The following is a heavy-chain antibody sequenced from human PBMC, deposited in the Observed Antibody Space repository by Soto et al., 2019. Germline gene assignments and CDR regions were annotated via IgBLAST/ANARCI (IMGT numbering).Heavy chain of an antibody. CDR3: ARDGDVYGDYIGGSNP. V-gene: IGHV1-69*13. D-gene: IGHD4-17*01. CDR1: GGTFSSYA. J-gene: IGHJ5*02. CDR2: IIPISGTA. Sequence: GASVKISCKASGGTFSSYAISWVRQAPGQGLEWMGGIIPISGTANYAQKFQGRVTITADESTSTAYMELSSLRSEDTAVYYCARDGDVYGDYIGGSNPWGQGTLVTVSS.